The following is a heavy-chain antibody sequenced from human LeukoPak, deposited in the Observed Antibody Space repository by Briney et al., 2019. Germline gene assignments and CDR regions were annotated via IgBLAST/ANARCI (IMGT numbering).Heavy chain of an antibody. Sequence: GGSLRLSCAASGFTFSSYAMHWVRQAPGKGLEWVAVISYDGSNKYYADSVKGRFTISRDNSKNTLYLQMNSLRAEDTAVYYCARDWGKVVAATRDAFDIWGQGTMVTVSS. CDR3: ARDWGKVVAATRDAFDI. CDR2: ISYDGSNK. CDR1: GFTFSSYA. V-gene: IGHV3-30-3*01. D-gene: IGHD2-15*01. J-gene: IGHJ3*02.